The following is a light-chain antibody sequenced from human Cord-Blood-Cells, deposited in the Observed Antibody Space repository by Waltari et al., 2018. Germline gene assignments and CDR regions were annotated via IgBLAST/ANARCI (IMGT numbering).Light chain of an antibody. V-gene: IGKV1-5*03. J-gene: IGKJ1*01. CDR3: QQYNSYST. CDR2: KES. CDR1: QSISSW. Sequence: DIQMTQSPSTLSASVGDRVTITCRARQSISSWLAWYQQKPGKAPKLLIYKESSLESGVPSRFSASGSGTEFTLTISSRQPDDFATYDCQQYNSYSTFGQGTKVEIK.